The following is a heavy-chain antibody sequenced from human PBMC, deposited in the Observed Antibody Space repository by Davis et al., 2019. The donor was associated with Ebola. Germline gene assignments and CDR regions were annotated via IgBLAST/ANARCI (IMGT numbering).Heavy chain of an antibody. CDR3: ARRGYSYGTDY. V-gene: IGHV5-51*01. J-gene: IGHJ4*02. CDR2: IYSGDSDT. Sequence: GESLKISCKGSGYSFINYWIAWVRQMPGKGPEWMGIIYSGDSDTRYSPSFQGQVTISADKSISTAYLQWSSLKASDTAMYYCARRGYSYGTDYWGQGTLVTVSS. CDR1: GYSFINYW. D-gene: IGHD5-18*01.